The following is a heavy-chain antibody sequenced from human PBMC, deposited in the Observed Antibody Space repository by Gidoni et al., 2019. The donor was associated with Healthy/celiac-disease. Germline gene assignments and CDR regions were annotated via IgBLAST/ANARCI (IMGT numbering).Heavy chain of an antibody. CDR1: GYSFTSYW. CDR3: ARHNRRDFWSGYSGDNWFDP. D-gene: IGHD3-3*01. J-gene: IGHJ5*02. V-gene: IGHV5-51*01. CDR2: IYPGDSDT. Sequence: EVQLVQSGAEVKKPGESLKISCKGSGYSFTSYWFGWVRQMPGKGLEWMGIIYPGDSDTRYSPSFQGQVTISADKSISTAYLQWSSLKASDTAMYYCARHNRRDFWSGYSGDNWFDPWGQGTLVTVSS.